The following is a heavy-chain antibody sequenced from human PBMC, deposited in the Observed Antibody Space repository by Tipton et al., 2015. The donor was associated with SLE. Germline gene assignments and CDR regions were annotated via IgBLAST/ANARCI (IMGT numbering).Heavy chain of an antibody. Sequence: LRLSCTVSGGSISNFYWSWIRQPPGKGLEWIGYIYHDGSTYYNPSLKSRVTISVDTSKNQFSLKLTTRTAADTAVFYCARHRGYLTVSDCIAFWVQRTLVTISS. D-gene: IGHD2-15*01. CDR2: IYHDGST. CDR3: ARHRGYLTVSDCIAF. J-gene: IGHJ4*02. V-gene: IGHV4-59*08. CDR1: GGSISNFY.